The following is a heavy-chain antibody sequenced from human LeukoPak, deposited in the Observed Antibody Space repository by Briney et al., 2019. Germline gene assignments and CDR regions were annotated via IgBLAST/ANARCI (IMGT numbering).Heavy chain of an antibody. Sequence: ASVKVSCKASGYTFNSYGFSWVRQAPGQGLEWMGWISAYNGNTNYAQRLQGRVTMTTDTSTSTVYMELRSLRSDDTAVYYCARDKNWKPDYWGQGTLVTVSS. CDR1: GYTFNSYG. CDR3: ARDKNWKPDY. J-gene: IGHJ4*02. D-gene: IGHD1-1*01. V-gene: IGHV1-18*01. CDR2: ISAYNGNT.